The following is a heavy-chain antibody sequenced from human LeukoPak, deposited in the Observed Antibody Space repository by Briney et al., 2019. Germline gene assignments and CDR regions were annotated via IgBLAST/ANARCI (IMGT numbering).Heavy chain of an antibody. Sequence: GGSLRLSCAASGFTFSSYAMHWVRQAPGKGLEWVAVISYDGSNKYYADSVKGRFTISRDNSKNTLYLQMNSLRAEDTAVYYCARERDGYKTGYRYIFRYYFDYWGQGTLVTVSS. D-gene: IGHD5-24*01. V-gene: IGHV3-30-3*01. J-gene: IGHJ4*02. CDR1: GFTFSSYA. CDR3: ARERDGYKTGYRYIFRYYFDY. CDR2: ISYDGSNK.